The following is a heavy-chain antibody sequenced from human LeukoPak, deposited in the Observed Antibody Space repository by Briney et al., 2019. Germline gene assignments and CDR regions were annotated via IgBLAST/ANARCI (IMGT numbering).Heavy chain of an antibody. D-gene: IGHD3-9*01. V-gene: IGHV1-24*01. CDR1: GYTLTELS. CDR3: ATNKRRYFDWLLASFDY. Sequence: GASVKVSCKVSGYTLTELSMHWVRQAPGKGLEWMGGFDPEDGETIYAQKFQGRVTMTEDTSTDTAYMELSSLRSEDTAAYYCATNKRRYFDWLLASFDYWGQGTLVTVSS. CDR2: FDPEDGET. J-gene: IGHJ4*02.